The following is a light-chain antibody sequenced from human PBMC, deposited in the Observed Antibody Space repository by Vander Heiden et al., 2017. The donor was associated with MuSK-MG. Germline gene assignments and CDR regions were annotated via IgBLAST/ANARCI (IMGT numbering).Light chain of an antibody. V-gene: IGKV3-20*01. CDR3: QHYGRSWT. CDR1: QSVRSNY. CDR2: GAS. J-gene: IGKJ1*01. Sequence: IVLTQSPATLSLSPGERATLSCRASQSVRSNYLAWYQQKPGQAPRLLIYGASSRATGIPDRFSGRGSGTDVTLTSSRLEPEDFAVYYCQHYGRSWTFGQGTKVEI.